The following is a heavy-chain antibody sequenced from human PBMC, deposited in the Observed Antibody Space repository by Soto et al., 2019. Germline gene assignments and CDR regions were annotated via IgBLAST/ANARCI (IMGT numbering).Heavy chain of an antibody. CDR2: IVPMLGPP. Sequence: QVQLVQSGAEVKEPGSSVRVSCKASGGTFDNFIMNWVRQTPGQGLEWMGGIVPMLGPPTYAEKFKGRVTISATGSTSTMYMEVTSLRSEDTAIYYCARNGTYSSSLSQYSGMDVWGQGTTVTVSS. J-gene: IGHJ6*02. CDR3: ARNGTYSSSLSQYSGMDV. V-gene: IGHV1-69*01. CDR1: GGTFDNFI. D-gene: IGHD1-26*01.